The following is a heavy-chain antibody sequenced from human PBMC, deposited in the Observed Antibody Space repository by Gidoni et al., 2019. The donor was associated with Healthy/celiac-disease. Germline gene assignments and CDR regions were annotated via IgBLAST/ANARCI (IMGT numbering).Heavy chain of an antibody. Sequence: QVQLQQWGAGLLKPSETLSLTCAVYGGSFSGYYWSWIRQPPGKGLEWIGEINHSGSTNYNPSLKSRVTISVDTSKNQFSLKLSSVTAADTAVYYCARVGIVLMVYAIRPRGGMDVWGQGTTVTVSS. CDR3: ARVGIVLMVYAIRPRGGMDV. J-gene: IGHJ6*02. V-gene: IGHV4-34*01. CDR2: INHSGST. CDR1: GGSFSGYY. D-gene: IGHD2-8*01.